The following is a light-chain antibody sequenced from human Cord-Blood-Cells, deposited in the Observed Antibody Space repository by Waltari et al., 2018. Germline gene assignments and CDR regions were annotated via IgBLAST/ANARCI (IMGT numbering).Light chain of an antibody. V-gene: IGKV3-15*01. CDR2: GAS. Sequence: EIVLTQSPATLSVSPAERATLSCRARQSVSSNLAWYQQKPGQAPRLLIYGASTRATGIPARFSGSGSGTEFTLTISSLQSEDFAVYYCQQYNNWPYTFGQGTKLEIK. CDR1: QSVSSN. CDR3: QQYNNWPYT. J-gene: IGKJ2*01.